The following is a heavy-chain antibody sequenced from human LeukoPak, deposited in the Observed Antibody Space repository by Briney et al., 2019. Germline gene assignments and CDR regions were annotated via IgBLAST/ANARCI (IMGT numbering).Heavy chain of an antibody. J-gene: IGHJ4*02. CDR2: ISAYNGNT. CDR1: GYTFTSYG. D-gene: IGHD5-18*01. Sequence: ASVKVSCKASGYTFTSYGISWVRQAPGQGLEWMGWISAYNGNTNYAQKLQGRVTMTTDTSTSTAYMELKSLRSDDTAVYYCETLQGADSTMVTFDYWGQGTLVTVSS. CDR3: ETLQGADSTMVTFDY. V-gene: IGHV1-18*01.